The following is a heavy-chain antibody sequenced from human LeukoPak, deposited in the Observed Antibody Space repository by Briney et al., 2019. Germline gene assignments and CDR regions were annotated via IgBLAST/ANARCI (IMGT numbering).Heavy chain of an antibody. V-gene: IGHV3-7*01. CDR1: GFTFRSYW. CDR2: IKQDGSET. CDR3: ARDGELGSPADAFDI. J-gene: IGHJ3*02. D-gene: IGHD1-26*01. Sequence: GGSLRLSCAASGFTFRSYWMTWVRQYPGKGLEWVANIKQDGSETYYADSVKGRFTISRDNAKRSLYLQMNSLRAEDTAVYYCARDGELGSPADAFDIWGQGTMVTVSS.